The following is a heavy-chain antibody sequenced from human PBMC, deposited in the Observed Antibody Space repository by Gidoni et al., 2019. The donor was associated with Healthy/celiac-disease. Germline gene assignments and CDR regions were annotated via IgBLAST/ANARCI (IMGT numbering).Heavy chain of an antibody. CDR2: IWYDGSNK. Sequence: QVQLVESGGGVVQPGRSLRLSCAASGFTFSSYGMHWVRQAPGKGLEGVAVIWYDGSNKYYADSVKGRFTISRDNSKNTLYLQMNSLRAEDTAVYYCARDRRSGYYYVADYWGQGTLVTVSS. D-gene: IGHD3-22*01. V-gene: IGHV3-33*08. CDR1: GFTFSSYG. J-gene: IGHJ4*02. CDR3: ARDRRSGYYYVADY.